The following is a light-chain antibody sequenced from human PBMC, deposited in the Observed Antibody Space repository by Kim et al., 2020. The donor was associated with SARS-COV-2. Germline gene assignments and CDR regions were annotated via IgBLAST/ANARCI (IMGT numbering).Light chain of an antibody. CDR1: NIGSKS. V-gene: IGLV3-21*04. CDR2: YDS. J-gene: IGLJ2*01. CDR3: QVWDSSSDHVV. Sequence: PGKAAWLTCGGNNIGSKSVHWYQQKPGQAPVLVIYYDSDRPSGIPERFSGSNSGNTATLTISRVEAGDEADYYCQVWDSSSDHVVFGGGTQLTVL.